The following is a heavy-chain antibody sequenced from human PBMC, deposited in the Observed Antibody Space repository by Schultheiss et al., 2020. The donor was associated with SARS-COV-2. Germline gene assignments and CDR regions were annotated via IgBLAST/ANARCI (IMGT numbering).Heavy chain of an antibody. CDR2: INPNSGGT. J-gene: IGHJ4*02. V-gene: IGHV1-24*01. D-gene: IGHD1-1*01. CDR3: AGYWTAGFDF. Sequence: ASVKVSCKVSGYTLTELSMHWVRQAPGKGLEWMGWINPNSGGTNYAQKFQGRVTITADESTSTAYMELSSLRSEDTAVYYCAGYWTAGFDFWGQGTLVTVSS. CDR1: GYTLTELS.